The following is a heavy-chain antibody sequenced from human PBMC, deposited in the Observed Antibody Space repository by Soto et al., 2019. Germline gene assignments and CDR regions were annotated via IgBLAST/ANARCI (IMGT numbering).Heavy chain of an antibody. D-gene: IGHD2-15*01. Sequence: PGESLKISCKGSGYSFTSYWIGWVRQMPGKSLEWMGIIYPGDSDTRYSPSFQGQIIISADKSISTAYLQWSSLKASDTAMYYCARPDCSGGTCPNWFDPWGQGTLVTVSS. V-gene: IGHV5-51*01. CDR2: IYPGDSDT. J-gene: IGHJ5*02. CDR1: GYSFTSYW. CDR3: ARPDCSGGTCPNWFDP.